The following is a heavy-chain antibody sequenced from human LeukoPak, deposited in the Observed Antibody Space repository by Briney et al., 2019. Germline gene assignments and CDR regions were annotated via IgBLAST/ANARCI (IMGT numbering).Heavy chain of an antibody. Sequence: PGRSLRLSCAASGFIFNSYGFHWVRQAPGKGLEWVAVISYDGSNKYYADSVKGQFIISRDSSKNTLYLQMNSLRAEDTAVYYCAKDTSRYSSNYGMDVWGQGTTVTVSS. CDR1: GFIFNSYG. CDR2: ISYDGSNK. J-gene: IGHJ6*02. D-gene: IGHD6-19*01. CDR3: AKDTSRYSSNYGMDV. V-gene: IGHV3-30*18.